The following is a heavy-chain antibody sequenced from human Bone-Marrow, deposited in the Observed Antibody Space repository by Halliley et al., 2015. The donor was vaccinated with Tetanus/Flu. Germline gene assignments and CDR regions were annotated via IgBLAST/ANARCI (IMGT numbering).Heavy chain of an antibody. Sequence: TLSLTCTVSGGSISGYYWSWIRQPPGKGLEWIGYIYYSGSTNYNPSLESRVTMSLDTSNNQFSLKLTSVTAADTAVYYCASSIVSTSAGNWFDPWGQGTLVTASS. J-gene: IGHJ5*02. D-gene: IGHD5-12*01. CDR1: GGSISGYY. CDR3: ASSIVSTSAGNWFDP. V-gene: IGHV4-59*01. CDR2: IYYSGST.